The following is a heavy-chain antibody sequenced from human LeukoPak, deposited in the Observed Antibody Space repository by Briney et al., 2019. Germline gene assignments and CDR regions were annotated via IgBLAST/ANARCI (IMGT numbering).Heavy chain of an antibody. CDR1: GGSISSGSYY. CDR3: ARDSYGTKLPLDLNWFDP. D-gene: IGHD2-15*01. CDR2: TYYSGST. J-gene: IGHJ5*02. V-gene: IGHV4-39*07. Sequence: SETLSLTCTVSGGSISSGSYYWAWIRQPPGKGLEWIGSTYYSGSTYYNPSLKSRVTISVDTSKNRFSLKLSSVTAADTAVYYCARDSYGTKLPLDLNWFDPWGQGTLVTVSS.